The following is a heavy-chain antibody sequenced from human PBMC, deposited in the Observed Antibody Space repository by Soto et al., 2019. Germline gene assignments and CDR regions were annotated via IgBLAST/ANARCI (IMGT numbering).Heavy chain of an antibody. CDR3: ASGLSGDKVDQ. CDR1: GGSISDGAYY. V-gene: IGHV4-30-4*01. D-gene: IGHD2-21*01. J-gene: IGHJ4*02. CDR2: IYNSGNT. Sequence: QVQLQESGPGLVKPSQTLSLTCTVSGGSISDGAYYWSWIRQPPGKGLEWIGHIYNSGNTYNNPSLKSRLTISVDTSKNQLSLNLNSVTAADTAVYYCASGLSGDKVDQWGQGTLVTVSS.